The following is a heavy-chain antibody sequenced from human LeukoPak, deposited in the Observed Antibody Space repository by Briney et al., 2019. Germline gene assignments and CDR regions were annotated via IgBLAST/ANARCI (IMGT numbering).Heavy chain of an antibody. Sequence: ASVKVSCKASGGTFSSYAISWVRQAPGQGLEWMGGIIPIFGTANYAQKFQGRITMTWDMSTSTVYMELSSLRSEDTAVYYCARVEATAAHDYWGQGTLVTVSS. D-gene: IGHD6-13*01. CDR2: IIPIFGTA. V-gene: IGHV1-69*06. CDR1: GGTFSSYA. CDR3: ARVEATAAHDY. J-gene: IGHJ4*02.